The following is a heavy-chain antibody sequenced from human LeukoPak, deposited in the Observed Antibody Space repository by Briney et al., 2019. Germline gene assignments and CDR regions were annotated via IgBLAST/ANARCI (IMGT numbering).Heavy chain of an antibody. D-gene: IGHD1-14*01. Sequence: GASVKVSCKASGYTFTGYYMHWVRQAPGQGLEWMGWINPNSGGTNYAQKFQGRVTITADKSTSTAYMELSSLTSEDTAVYYCARGAEPNYYYYYYMDVWGKGTTVTVSS. J-gene: IGHJ6*03. CDR2: INPNSGGT. CDR1: GYTFTGYY. CDR3: ARGAEPNYYYYYYMDV. V-gene: IGHV1-2*02.